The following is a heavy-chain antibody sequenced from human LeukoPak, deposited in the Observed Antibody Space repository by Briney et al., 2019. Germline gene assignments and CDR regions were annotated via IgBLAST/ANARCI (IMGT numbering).Heavy chain of an antibody. J-gene: IGHJ4*02. D-gene: IGHD6-13*01. CDR1: GYTFTGYY. V-gene: IGHV1-2*02. Sequence: ASVKVSCKASGYTFTGYYMHWVRQAPGQGLEWMGWINPNSGGTNYAQKFQGRVTMTGDTSISTAYMELSRLRSDDTAVYYCARDSDSSSWYSFDYWGQGTLVTVSS. CDR2: INPNSGGT. CDR3: ARDSDSSSWYSFDY.